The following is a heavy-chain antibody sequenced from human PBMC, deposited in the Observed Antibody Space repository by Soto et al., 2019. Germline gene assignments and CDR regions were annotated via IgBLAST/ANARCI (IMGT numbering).Heavy chain of an antibody. D-gene: IGHD3-3*01. CDR2: IYSGGST. CDR1: GFTVSSNY. CDR3: ARDPSWEWLFYYGMDV. Sequence: PGGSLRLSCAASGFTVSSNYMSWVRQAPGKGLEWVSVIYSGGSTYYADSVKGRFTISRDNSKNTLYLQMNSLRAEDTAVYYCARDPSWEWLFYYGMDVWGQGTTVTVSS. J-gene: IGHJ6*02. V-gene: IGHV3-66*01.